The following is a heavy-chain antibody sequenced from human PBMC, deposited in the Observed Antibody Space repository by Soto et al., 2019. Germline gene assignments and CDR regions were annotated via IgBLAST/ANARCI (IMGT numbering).Heavy chain of an antibody. CDR1: GFTFSNAW. Sequence: EVQLVESGGGLVKPGGSLRLSCAASGFTFSNAWMNWVRQAPGKGLEWVGRIKSKTDGGTTDYAAPVKGRFTISRDDSKNTLYLQMNSLKTEDAAVYYCTTATTVIPFSPDYWGQGTLVTVSS. J-gene: IGHJ4*02. D-gene: IGHD4-17*01. CDR2: IKSKTDGGTT. V-gene: IGHV3-15*07. CDR3: TTATTVIPFSPDY.